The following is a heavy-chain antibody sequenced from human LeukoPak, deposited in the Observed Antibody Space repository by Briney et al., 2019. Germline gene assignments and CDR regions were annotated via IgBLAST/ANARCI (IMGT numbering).Heavy chain of an antibody. V-gene: IGHV3-7*04. J-gene: IGHJ4*02. CDR1: GFTFSSHW. Sequence: PGGSLRLSCAASGFTFSSHWMSWVRQAPGKGLEWVANIKQDGSEKYYVDSVKGRFTISRDNAKNSLYLQMNSLTAEATAVYYCARGGGSGYDWGTVYWGQGTLVTVSS. D-gene: IGHD5-12*01. CDR2: IKQDGSEK. CDR3: ARGGGSGYDWGTVY.